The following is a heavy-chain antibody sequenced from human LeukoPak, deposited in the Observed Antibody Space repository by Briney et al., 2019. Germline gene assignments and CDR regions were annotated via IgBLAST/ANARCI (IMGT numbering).Heavy chain of an antibody. D-gene: IGHD3-10*01. J-gene: IGHJ4*02. CDR1: GGSISSSSYY. CDR3: ARDRDLRFDY. Sequence: SETLSLTCTVSGGSISSSSYYWGWIRQPPGKGLEWIGSIYYSGSTYHNPSLKSRVTISVDTSKNQFSLKLSSVTAADTAVYYCARDRDLRFDYWGQGTLVTVSS. V-gene: IGHV4-39*07. CDR2: IYYSGST.